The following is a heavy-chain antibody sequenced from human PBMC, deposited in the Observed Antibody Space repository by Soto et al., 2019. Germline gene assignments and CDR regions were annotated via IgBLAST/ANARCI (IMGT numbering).Heavy chain of an antibody. D-gene: IGHD6-13*01. CDR2: IYYSAST. J-gene: IGHJ4*02. CDR1: GGSISSSSYY. Sequence: SETLSLTCTVSGGSISSSSYYWGWFRQPPGKGLEWIGTIYYSASTYYNPSLKRRVTISVDTYKNQYSLRLSSVTAADTAVYYCARHGSSSLPDYWGQGTRVTFPS. V-gene: IGHV4-39*01. CDR3: ARHGSSSLPDY.